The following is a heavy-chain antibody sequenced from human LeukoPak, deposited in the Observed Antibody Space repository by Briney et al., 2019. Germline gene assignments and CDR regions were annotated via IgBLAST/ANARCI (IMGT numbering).Heavy chain of an antibody. V-gene: IGHV1-2*02. J-gene: IGHJ4*02. CDR1: GYTFTGYY. D-gene: IGHD3-22*01. CDR3: ARDWAYYYDSSGSLGFDY. Sequence: ASVKVSCKASGYTFTGYYMHWVRQAPGQGLEWMGWINPNSGGTNYAQKFQGGVTMTRDTSISTAYMELSRLRSDDTAVYYCARDWAYYYDSSGSLGFDYWGQGTLVTVSS. CDR2: INPNSGGT.